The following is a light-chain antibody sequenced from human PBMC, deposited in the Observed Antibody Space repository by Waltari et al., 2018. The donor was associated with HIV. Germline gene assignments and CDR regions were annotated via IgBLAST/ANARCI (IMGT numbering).Light chain of an antibody. V-gene: IGLV1-44*01. CDR2: YNN. CDR3: AAWDDSLMGV. J-gene: IGLJ3*02. Sequence: QSVLTQPPSASGTPGQRVTIPCTGSSSHIGSNTVNWYQQLPGTSPKLLIYYNNQRPSGVPDRFSGSKSGTSASLAISGLQSEDEADYYCAAWDDSLMGVFGGGTRLTVL. CDR1: SSHIGSNT.